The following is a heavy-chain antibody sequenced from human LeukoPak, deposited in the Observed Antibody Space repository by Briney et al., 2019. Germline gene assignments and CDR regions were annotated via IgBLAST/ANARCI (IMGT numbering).Heavy chain of an antibody. CDR3: AKDRSYGDYFYYGMDV. Sequence: GGSLRLSCAASGFTFSSYAMSWVRQAPGKGLEWVSTNSGSGRTTYYADSVRGRFTISRDKSKSTLYLQMSSLRAEDTAVYYCAKDRSYGDYFYYGMDVWGQGTTVTVSS. CDR2: NSGSGRTT. CDR1: GFTFSSYA. V-gene: IGHV3-23*01. D-gene: IGHD4-17*01. J-gene: IGHJ6*02.